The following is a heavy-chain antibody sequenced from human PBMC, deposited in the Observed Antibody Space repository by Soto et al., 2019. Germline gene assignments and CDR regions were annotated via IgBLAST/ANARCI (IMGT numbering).Heavy chain of an antibody. D-gene: IGHD6-19*01. Sequence: QVLLQESGPGLVQPSGTLSLSCVVSGVSIGSNYYWGWVRQPPGKGLEWLGDMSHIGSVNYNPSLTXXVTISMDNSQTQFSLKLNSVTAAGTAIYYCARSLGWYAIDYWGQGTLVLVSS. V-gene: IGHV4-4*02. CDR3: ARSLGWYAIDY. J-gene: IGHJ4*02. CDR1: GVSIGSNYY. CDR2: MSHIGSV.